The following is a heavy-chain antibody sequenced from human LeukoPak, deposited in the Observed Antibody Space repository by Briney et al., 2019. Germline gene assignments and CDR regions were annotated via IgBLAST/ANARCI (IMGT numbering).Heavy chain of an antibody. Sequence: ASVKVSCKASGYTFTNYAMKWVRQAPGQGLEWMGWMNPNSGNTGYAQKFQGRVTITRNTSISTAYMELSSLRSEDTAVYYCARVPQTGSPHNYGSGSYSIDYWGQGTLVTVSS. J-gene: IGHJ4*02. V-gene: IGHV1-8*01. CDR2: MNPNSGNT. CDR3: ARVPQTGSPHNYGSGSYSIDY. CDR1: GYTFTNYA. D-gene: IGHD3-10*01.